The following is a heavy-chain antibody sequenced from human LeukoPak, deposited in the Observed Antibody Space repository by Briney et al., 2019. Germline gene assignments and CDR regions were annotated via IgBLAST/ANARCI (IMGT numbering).Heavy chain of an antibody. J-gene: IGHJ5*02. CDR1: GFTVSSNS. Sequence: GGSLRLSCAASGFTVSSNSMSWVRQAPGKGLEWVSFIYSAGSTYYADSVKGRFTISRDNSKNTLYLQMNSLGAEDTAVYYCARVERYRFDPWGQGTLVTVSS. D-gene: IGHD3-9*01. CDR3: ARVERYRFDP. V-gene: IGHV3-53*01. CDR2: IYSAGST.